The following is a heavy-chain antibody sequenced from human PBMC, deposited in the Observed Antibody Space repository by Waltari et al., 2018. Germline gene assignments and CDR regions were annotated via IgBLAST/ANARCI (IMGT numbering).Heavy chain of an antibody. CDR2: IYYSGST. CDR3: ARGTGSSGLFDP. D-gene: IGHD1-26*01. V-gene: IGHV4-59*11. J-gene: IGHJ5*02. Sequence: QVQLQESGPGLVKPSETLSLTCTVSGGSISSHYWSWIRQPPGKGLEWIGYIYYSGSTNYNPSLKSRVTISVDTSKNQFSLKLSSVTAADTAVYYCARGTGSSGLFDPWGQGTLVTVSS. CDR1: GGSISSHY.